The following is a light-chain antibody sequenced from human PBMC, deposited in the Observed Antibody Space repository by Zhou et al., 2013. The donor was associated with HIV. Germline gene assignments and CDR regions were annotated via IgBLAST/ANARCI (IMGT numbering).Light chain of an antibody. CDR3: LQDSSYPRT. J-gene: IGKJ2*02. CDR1: QTISSW. Sequence: DIQMTQSPSTLSASVGDRVTISCRASQTISSWLAWYQQKPGKAPKLLIYGASSLQSGVASRFSGSGSGTHFTLTISSLQPEDFATYYCLQDSSYPRTFGPGTKVEMK. V-gene: IGKV1-5*01. CDR2: GAS.